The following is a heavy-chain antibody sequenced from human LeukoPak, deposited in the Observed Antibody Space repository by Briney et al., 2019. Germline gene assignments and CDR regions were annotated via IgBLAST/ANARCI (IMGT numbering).Heavy chain of an antibody. V-gene: IGHV1-24*01. CDR2: FDPEDGET. D-gene: IGHD6-13*01. Sequence: ASVKVSCKVSGYTLTELSMHWVRQAPGKGLEWMGGFDPEDGETIYAQKFQGRVTMTEDTSTDTAYMELSSLRSEDTAVYYCATVRSSSWYSISPGYWFDPWGQGTLVTVSS. J-gene: IGHJ5*02. CDR3: ATVRSSSWYSISPGYWFDP. CDR1: GYTLTELS.